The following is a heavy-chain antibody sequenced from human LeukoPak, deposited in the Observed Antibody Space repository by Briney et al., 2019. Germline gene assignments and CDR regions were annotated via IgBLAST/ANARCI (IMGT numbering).Heavy chain of an antibody. CDR3: ARVRIYDYIWGSYRYFPFDY. V-gene: IGHV4-34*01. Sequence: SETLSLTCAVYGGSFSGYYWSWIRQPPGKGLEWIGEINHSGSTNYNPSLKSRVTISVDTSKNQFSLKLISVTAADTAVYYCARVRIYDYIWGSYRYFPFDYWGQGTLVTVSS. CDR2: INHSGST. D-gene: IGHD3-16*02. CDR1: GGSFSGYY. J-gene: IGHJ4*02.